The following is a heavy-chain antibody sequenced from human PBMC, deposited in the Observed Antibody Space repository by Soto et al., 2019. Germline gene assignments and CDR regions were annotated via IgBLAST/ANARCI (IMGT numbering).Heavy chain of an antibody. J-gene: IGHJ4*02. V-gene: IGHV1-18*01. CDR2: ITTDKGKT. CDR3: ATRSPAFDY. Sequence: QVQLVQSGPEVKKPGASVKVSCKTSGYTFTSFGISWVRQAPGQGLEWMGWITTDKGKTNYAQKFQGRVTMTTDTSTSTAYMELRSLRSDDTCVYYCATRSPAFDYWGQGTLVTVSS. CDR1: GYTFTSFG.